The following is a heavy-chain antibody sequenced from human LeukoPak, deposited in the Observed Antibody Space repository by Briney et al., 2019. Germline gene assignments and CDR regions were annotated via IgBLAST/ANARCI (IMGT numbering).Heavy chain of an antibody. J-gene: IGHJ4*02. CDR1: GFTFSTYA. D-gene: IGHD1-14*01. CDR2: IGRSAGST. V-gene: IGHV3-23*01. Sequence: GGSLRLSCAASGFTFSTYAMSWVRQAPGKGLEWVSSIGRSAGSTFYADSVKGRFTISRDNSKSTPYLQMNSLRAEDTAAYYCVKGPERGCLDYWGQGTLVTVSS. CDR3: VKGPERGCLDY.